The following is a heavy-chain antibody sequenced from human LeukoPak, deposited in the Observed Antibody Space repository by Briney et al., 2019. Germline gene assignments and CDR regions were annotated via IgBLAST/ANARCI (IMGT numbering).Heavy chain of an antibody. D-gene: IGHD3-3*01. CDR1: GFTFSSYG. CDR3: AKDSRPYYDFWSGSTFDY. V-gene: IGHV3-30*18. Sequence: GGSLRLSCAASGFTFSSYGMHWVRQAPGKGLEWVAIISYDGSNQYYADSVKGRFTTSRDYSRNTLYLQMNSLSTEDTAVYYCAKDSRPYYDFWSGSTFDYWGQGTLVTVSS. J-gene: IGHJ4*02. CDR2: ISYDGSNQ.